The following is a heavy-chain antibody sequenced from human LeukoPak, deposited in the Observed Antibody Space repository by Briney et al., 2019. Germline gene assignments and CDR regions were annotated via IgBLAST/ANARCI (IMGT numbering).Heavy chain of an antibody. V-gene: IGHV3-74*01. CDR2: INSDGSTT. CDR3: ARGHCSSTSCFVYYYYGMDV. CDR1: GFTFSSYW. Sequence: GGSLRLSCAASGFTFSSYWMHWVRQAPGKGLVCVSRINSDGSTTTYADSVKGRFTISRDNAKNTLYLQMNSLRAEDTAVYYCARGHCSSTSCFVYYYYGMDVWGQGTTVTVSS. D-gene: IGHD2-2*01. J-gene: IGHJ6*02.